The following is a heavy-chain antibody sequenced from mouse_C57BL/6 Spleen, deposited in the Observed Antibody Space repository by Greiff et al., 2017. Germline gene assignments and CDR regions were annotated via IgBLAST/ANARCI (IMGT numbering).Heavy chain of an antibody. J-gene: IGHJ4*01. CDR3: AREEAWLRGAMDY. Sequence: QVQLQQPGAELVRPGSSVKLSCKASGYTFTSYWMHWVKQRPIQGLEWIGNIDPSDSETHYNQKFKDKATLTVDKSSSTAYMQLSSLTSADSAVYYCAREEAWLRGAMDYWGQGTSVTVSS. CDR2: IDPSDSET. V-gene: IGHV1-52*01. CDR1: GYTFTSYW. D-gene: IGHD3-3*01.